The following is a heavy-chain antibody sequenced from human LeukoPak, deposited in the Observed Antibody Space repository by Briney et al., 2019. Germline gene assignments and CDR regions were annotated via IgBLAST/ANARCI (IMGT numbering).Heavy chain of an antibody. CDR2: IRYDGSNK. V-gene: IGHV3-30*02. Sequence: GGSLRLSCAASGFTFSSYGMHWVRQAPGKGLEWVAFIRYDGSNKYYADSVKGRFTISRDNSKNTLYLQMNSLRAEDTAVYYCAKDLSPARRDGYKDWGQGTLVTVPS. D-gene: IGHD5-24*01. CDR3: AKDLSPARRDGYKD. J-gene: IGHJ4*02. CDR1: GFTFSSYG.